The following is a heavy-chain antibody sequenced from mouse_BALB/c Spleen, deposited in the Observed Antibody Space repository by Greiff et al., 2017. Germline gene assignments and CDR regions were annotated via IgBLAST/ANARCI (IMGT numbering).Heavy chain of an antibody. CDR2: ISSGSSTI. CDR1: GFTFSSFG. V-gene: IGHV5-17*02. J-gene: IGHJ4*01. CDR3: ARNNGNYAMDY. D-gene: IGHD2-1*01. Sequence: EVKLVESGGGLVQPGGSRKLSCAASGFTFSSFGMHWVRQAPEKGLEWVAYISSGSSTIYYADTVKGRFTISRDNPKNTLFLQMTSLRSEDTAMYYCARNNGNYAMDYWGQGTSVTVSS.